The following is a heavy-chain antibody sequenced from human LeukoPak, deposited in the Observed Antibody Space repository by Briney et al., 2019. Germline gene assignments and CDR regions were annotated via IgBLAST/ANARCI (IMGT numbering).Heavy chain of an antibody. D-gene: IGHD3-22*01. CDR3: AKMGSRGCAYCDS. J-gene: IGHJ4*02. V-gene: IGHV4-59*01. CDR2: IFYGGST. Sequence: PSETLSLTCTVSAGSISSYYWSWIRQPPGKGLGWIGYIFYGGSTNYNPSLKSRVTMSVDTSKNQFSLKLSSVTAADAAVYYCAKMGSRGCAYCDSWGQGTLVTVSS. CDR1: AGSISSYY.